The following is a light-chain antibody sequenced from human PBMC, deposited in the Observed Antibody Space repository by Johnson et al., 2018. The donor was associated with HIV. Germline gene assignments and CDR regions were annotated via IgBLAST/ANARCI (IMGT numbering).Light chain of an antibody. CDR3: GTWDSSLSAGV. CDR1: SSNIGNNY. V-gene: IGLV1-51*01. Sequence: QSVLTQPPSVSAAPGQKVTISCSGTSSNIGNNYVSWYQHLPGTAPKVLIYDNDKRPSGIPDRFSGSKSGTSATLGITGLQTGDEADYYCGTWDSSLSAGVFGTWTKVTVL. J-gene: IGLJ1*01. CDR2: DND.